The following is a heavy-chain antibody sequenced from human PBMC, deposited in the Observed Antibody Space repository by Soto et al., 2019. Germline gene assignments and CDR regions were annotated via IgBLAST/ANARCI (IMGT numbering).Heavy chain of an antibody. D-gene: IGHD6-19*01. J-gene: IGHJ4*02. CDR3: ARDIAVAGVDY. CDR2: ISSSSSTI. CDR1: GFTFSSYS. Sequence: GGSLRLSCAASGFTFSSYSMNWVRQAPGKGLEWVSYISSSSSTIYYADSVKGRFTISRDNAKNSLDLQMNSLRDEDTAVYYCARDIAVAGVDYWGQGTLVTVSS. V-gene: IGHV3-48*02.